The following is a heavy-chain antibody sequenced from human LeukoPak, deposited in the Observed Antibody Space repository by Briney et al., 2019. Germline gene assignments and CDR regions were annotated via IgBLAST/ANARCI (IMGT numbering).Heavy chain of an antibody. CDR3: ASWIREIFGVPPGYGMDV. J-gene: IGHJ6*02. Sequence: PSETLSLTCTVSGGSISSYYWSWIRQPPGKGLEWIGYIYYSGSTYYNPSLKSRVTISVDTSKNQFSLKLSSVTAADTAVYYCASWIREIFGVPPGYGMDVWGQGTTVTVSS. D-gene: IGHD3-3*01. CDR2: IYYSGST. V-gene: IGHV4-59*08. CDR1: GGSISSYY.